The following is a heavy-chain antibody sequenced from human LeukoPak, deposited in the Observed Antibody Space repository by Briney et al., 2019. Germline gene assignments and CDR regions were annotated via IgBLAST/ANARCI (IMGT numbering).Heavy chain of an antibody. CDR1: GFPFRSYD. CDR2: ITDDEDT. D-gene: IGHD1-1*01. V-gene: IGHV3-23*01. CDR3: AKVDYWSPENYFDS. Sequence: GGSLRLSRVASGFPFRSYDMTWVRQTPGKGLESVSVITDDEDTYYADSVKGRFTISRDNSQNTVFLQMNSLRVEDTAVYYCAKVDYWSPENYFDSWGQGTLVTVSS. J-gene: IGHJ4*02.